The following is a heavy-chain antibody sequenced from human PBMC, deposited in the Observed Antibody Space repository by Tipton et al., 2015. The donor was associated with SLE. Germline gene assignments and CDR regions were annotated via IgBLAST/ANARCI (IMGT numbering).Heavy chain of an antibody. CDR3: AKDRVKVVGATEGLDY. J-gene: IGHJ4*02. CDR1: GFTFSSYE. V-gene: IGHV3-48*03. D-gene: IGHD1-26*01. CDR2: ISSSGSTI. Sequence: SLRISCAASGFTFSSYEMNWVRQAPGKGLEWVSYISSSGSTIYYADSVKGRFTISRDNSKNTLYLQMNSLRAEDTAVYYCAKDRVKVVGATEGLDYWGQGTLVTVSS.